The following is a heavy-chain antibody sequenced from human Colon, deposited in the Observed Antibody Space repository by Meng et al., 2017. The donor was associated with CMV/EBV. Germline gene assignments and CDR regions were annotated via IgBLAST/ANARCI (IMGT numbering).Heavy chain of an antibody. D-gene: IGHD3-3*01. J-gene: IGHJ5*02. Sequence: GESLKISCAASGFTFSSYAMSWVPQAPGKGLEWVSVIYSGGSSTYYADSVKGRFTISRDNSKNTLYLQMNSLRAEDTAVYYCARDFWSGSSPFDPWGQGTLVTVSS. CDR1: GFTFSSYA. CDR2: IYSGGSST. V-gene: IGHV3-23*03. CDR3: ARDFWSGSSPFDP.